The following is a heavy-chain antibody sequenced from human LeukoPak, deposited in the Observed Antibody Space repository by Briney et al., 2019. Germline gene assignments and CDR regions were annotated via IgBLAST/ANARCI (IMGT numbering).Heavy chain of an antibody. V-gene: IGHV4-4*09. D-gene: IGHD3-16*01. CDR3: ARHLGLKWFDP. J-gene: IGHJ5*02. CDR2: IYTSGNT. CDR1: GGSFTSYY. Sequence: SETLSLTCTVSGGSFTSYYWTWIRQPRGKGLEWIGYIYTSGNTNYNPSLRSRVTISVDTSKNQFSLKLTSVTAADTAVYYCARHLGLKWFDPWSQGTLVTVSS.